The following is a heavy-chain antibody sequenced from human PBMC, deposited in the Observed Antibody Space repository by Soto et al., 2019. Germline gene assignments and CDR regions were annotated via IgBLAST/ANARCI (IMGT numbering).Heavy chain of an antibody. J-gene: IGHJ4*02. D-gene: IGHD3-3*01. CDR1: GFTFSSYA. CDR2: IRGSGGST. Sequence: GSLRLSCAASGFTFSSYAMSWVRQAPGKGLEWVSAIRGSGGSTYYADSVKGRFTISRDNSKNTLYLQMNSLRAEDTAVYYCAKDGPDYYDFWSGYSDPTFDYWGQGTLVTVSS. CDR3: AKDGPDYYDFWSGYSDPTFDY. V-gene: IGHV3-23*01.